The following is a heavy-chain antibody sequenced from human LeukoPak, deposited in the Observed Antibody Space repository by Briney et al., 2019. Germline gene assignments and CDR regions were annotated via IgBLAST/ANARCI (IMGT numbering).Heavy chain of an antibody. CDR3: ASVTDSSSWYDY. D-gene: IGHD6-13*01. CDR2: IIPILGIA. J-gene: IGHJ4*02. CDR1: GYTFTSYG. Sequence: ASVKVSCKASGYTFTSYGISWVRQAPGQGLEWMGRIIPILGIANYAQKFQGRVTITADKSTSTAYMELSSLRSEDTAVYYCASVTDSSSWYDYWGQGTLVTVSS. V-gene: IGHV1-69*04.